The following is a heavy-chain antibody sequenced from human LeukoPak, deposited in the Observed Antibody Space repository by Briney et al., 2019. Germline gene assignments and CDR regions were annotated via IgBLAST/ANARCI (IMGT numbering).Heavy chain of an antibody. D-gene: IGHD3-10*01. CDR3: ARGDYYYGSGSEY. V-gene: IGHV1-8*01. CDR1: GYTFTGYD. CDR2: MNPNSGNT. Sequence: VASVKVSCKASGYTFTGYDINWVRQATGQGLEWMGWMNPNSGNTGFAQKFQGRVTMTSNTSISTAYMELSSLRFEDTAVYYCARGDYYYGSGSEYWGQGTLVTVSS. J-gene: IGHJ4*02.